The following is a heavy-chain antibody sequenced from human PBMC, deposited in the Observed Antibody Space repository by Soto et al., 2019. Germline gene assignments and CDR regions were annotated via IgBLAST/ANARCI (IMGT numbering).Heavy chain of an antibody. V-gene: IGHV4-59*01. Sequence: SETLSLTCTVSGGSISSYYWSWIRQPPGKGLEWIGYIFYSGSTNYNPSLKSRVTISVDTSKNQFSLKLSSVTAADTAVYYCATVCSSTSCYRDDAFDIWGQRTMVTVAS. CDR2: IFYSGST. CDR1: GGSISSYY. J-gene: IGHJ3*02. D-gene: IGHD2-2*02. CDR3: ATVCSSTSCYRDDAFDI.